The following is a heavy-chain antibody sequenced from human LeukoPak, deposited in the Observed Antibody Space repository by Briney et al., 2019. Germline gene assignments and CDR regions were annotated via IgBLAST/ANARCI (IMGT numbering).Heavy chain of an antibody. J-gene: IGHJ3*02. CDR1: GGSISSSSYY. D-gene: IGHD3-22*01. CDR2: IYYSGTT. V-gene: IGHV4-39*07. CDR3: ARGAMIVDDAFDI. Sequence: SETLSLTCTVSGGSISSSSYYWGWIRQPPGKGLEWIGSIYYSGTTYYNPSLKSRVTISVDTSKNQFSLKLSSVTAADTAVYYCARGAMIVDDAFDIWGQGTMVTVSS.